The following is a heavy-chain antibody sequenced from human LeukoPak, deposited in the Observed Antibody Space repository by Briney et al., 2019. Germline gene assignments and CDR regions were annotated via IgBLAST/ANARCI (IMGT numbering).Heavy chain of an antibody. D-gene: IGHD6-19*01. Sequence: GGSLRLSCAASGFTFSSYGMHWVRQAPGKGLEGVAVISYDGSNKYYADSVKGRFTISRDNSKNTLYLQMNSLRGEDTAVYYCAKGRGRAVADTGGFDSWGQGTLVTVSP. CDR3: AKGRGRAVADTGGFDS. V-gene: IGHV3-30*18. CDR1: GFTFSSYG. CDR2: ISYDGSNK. J-gene: IGHJ4*02.